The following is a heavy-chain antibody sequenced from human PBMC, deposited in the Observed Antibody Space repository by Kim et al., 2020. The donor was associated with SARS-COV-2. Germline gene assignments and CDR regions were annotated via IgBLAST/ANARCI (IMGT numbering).Heavy chain of an antibody. D-gene: IGHD6-13*01. J-gene: IGHJ4*02. Sequence: ADSVKGRFTISRDNSKNTLYLQMNSLRAEDTAVYYCAKDGFQQPAGSSDYWGQGTLVTVSS. V-gene: IGHV3-23*01. CDR3: AKDGFQQPAGSSDY.